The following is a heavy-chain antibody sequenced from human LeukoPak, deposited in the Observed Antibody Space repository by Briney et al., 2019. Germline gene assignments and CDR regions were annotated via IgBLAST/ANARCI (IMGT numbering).Heavy chain of an antibody. D-gene: IGHD2-8*02. V-gene: IGHV3-21*01. CDR1: RFTFSSYS. CDR2: ISSSSSYI. CDR3: ARGNYWADYFDY. J-gene: IGHJ4*02. Sequence: TGGSLRLSCAASRFTFSSYSMNWVRQAPGKGLEWVSSISSSSSYIYYADSVKGRFTISRDNAKNSLYLQMNSLRAEDTAVYYCARGNYWADYFDYWGQGTLVTVSS.